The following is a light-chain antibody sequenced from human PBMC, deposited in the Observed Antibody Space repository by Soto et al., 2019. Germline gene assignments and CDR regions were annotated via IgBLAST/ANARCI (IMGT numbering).Light chain of an antibody. V-gene: IGKV3-11*01. Sequence: EIVLTQSPATLSLSPGERATLSCRASQSVSSYLAWYHQKPGQAPRLLIYDASNRATGIPARFSGSGSGTDFTLTISSLEPEDFAVYYCQQRSNWPPWTFGQGTKGEIK. CDR1: QSVSSY. CDR2: DAS. J-gene: IGKJ1*01. CDR3: QQRSNWPPWT.